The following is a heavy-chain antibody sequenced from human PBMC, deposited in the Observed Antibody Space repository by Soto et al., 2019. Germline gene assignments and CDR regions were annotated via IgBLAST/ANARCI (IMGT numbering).Heavy chain of an antibody. Sequence: QVQLVQSGAELNERGSSVKVSCKTSGGTFSSSAISWLRQAPGQGLEWMGGIIPLFRTPDYAQKFQGRVTIAADESTSTAYMELSSLRSEDTAVYYCARDNDRLQLGGNYYYILDVWGQGTTITVSS. CDR2: IIPLFRTP. CDR1: GGTFSSSA. CDR3: ARDNDRLQLGGNYYYILDV. J-gene: IGHJ6*02. V-gene: IGHV1-69*12. D-gene: IGHD4-4*01.